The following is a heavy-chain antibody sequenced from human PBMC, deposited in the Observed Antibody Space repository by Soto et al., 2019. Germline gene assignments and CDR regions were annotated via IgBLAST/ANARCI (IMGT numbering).Heavy chain of an antibody. CDR3: AHRRDYDPFDY. Sequence: QITLKESGPTLVKPTQTLTLTCTFSGFSLSTSGVGVGWIRQPPGKALEWLALIYWDVDKRYSPSLKSRLTXTTXTAKNQVVLTMTNMDPVDTATYYCAHRRDYDPFDYWGQGTLVTVSS. D-gene: IGHD4-17*01. CDR1: GFSLSTSGVG. CDR2: IYWDVDK. V-gene: IGHV2-5*02. J-gene: IGHJ4*02.